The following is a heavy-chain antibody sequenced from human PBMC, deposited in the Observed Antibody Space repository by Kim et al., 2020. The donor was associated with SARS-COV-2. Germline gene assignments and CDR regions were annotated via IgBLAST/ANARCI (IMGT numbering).Heavy chain of an antibody. V-gene: IGHV4-59*08. Sequence: SETLSLTCTVSGGSISSYYWSWIRQPPGKGLEWIGYIYYSGSTNYNPSLKSRVTLSVDTSKNQFSLKLSSVTAADTAVYYCARLGYCSSTSCYPFGYWGQGTLVTVSS. D-gene: IGHD2-2*01. CDR1: GGSISSYY. CDR3: ARLGYCSSTSCYPFGY. J-gene: IGHJ4*02. CDR2: IYYSGST.